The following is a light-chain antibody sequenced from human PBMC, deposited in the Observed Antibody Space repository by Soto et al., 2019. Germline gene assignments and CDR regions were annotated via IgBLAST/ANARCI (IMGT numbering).Light chain of an antibody. V-gene: IGKV1-5*01. Sequence: DNQLTQSPATLSASLGDRVTITWRASQSISTRLAWYQHKPGKAPKLLIYDASSLESGVPSRFSGSESGTEFTLTISSLKPDDFATYYCQQYNSYSTFGQGTKVDIK. CDR3: QQYNSYST. CDR1: QSISTR. J-gene: IGKJ1*01. CDR2: DAS.